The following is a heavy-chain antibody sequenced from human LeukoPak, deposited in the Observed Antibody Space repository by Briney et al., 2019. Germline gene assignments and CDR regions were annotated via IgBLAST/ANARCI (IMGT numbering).Heavy chain of an antibody. Sequence: SVKVSCKASGGTFSSYAISWVRQAPGQGLEWMGRIIPVLGIANYAQKFQGRVTMTTDTSTSTAYMELRSLRSDDTAVYYCAREGVSRYFDLWGRGTLVTVSS. CDR2: IIPVLGIA. V-gene: IGHV1-69*04. J-gene: IGHJ2*01. CDR3: AREGVSRYFDL. CDR1: GGTFSSYA.